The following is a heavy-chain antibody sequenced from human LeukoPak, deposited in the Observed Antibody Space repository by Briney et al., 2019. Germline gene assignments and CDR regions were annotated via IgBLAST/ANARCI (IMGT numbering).Heavy chain of an antibody. CDR3: ARGGRVVPAAISWFDP. CDR2: INHSGST. Sequence: SETLSLTCAVYGGSFSGYYWSWIRQPPGKGLEWIGEINHSGSTNHNPSLKSRVTISVDTSKNQFSLKLSSVTAADTAVYYCARGGRVVPAAISWFDPWGQGTLVTVSS. V-gene: IGHV4-34*01. J-gene: IGHJ5*02. CDR1: GGSFSGYY. D-gene: IGHD2-2*01.